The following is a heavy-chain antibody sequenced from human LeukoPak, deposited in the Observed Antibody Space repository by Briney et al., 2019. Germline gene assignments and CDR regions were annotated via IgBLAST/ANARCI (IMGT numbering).Heavy chain of an antibody. J-gene: IGHJ4*02. V-gene: IGHV1-58*02. CDR1: GFTFTSSA. CDR2: IVVGSGNT. D-gene: IGHD3-16*02. Sequence: ASVKVSCKASGFTFTSSAMQWVRQARGQRLEWIGWIVVGSGNTNYAQKFQERVTITRDMSTSTAYMELSSLRSEDTAVYYCAAERALINPGSYRYSGEYSYWGQGTLVTVSS. CDR3: AAERALINPGSYRYSGEYSY.